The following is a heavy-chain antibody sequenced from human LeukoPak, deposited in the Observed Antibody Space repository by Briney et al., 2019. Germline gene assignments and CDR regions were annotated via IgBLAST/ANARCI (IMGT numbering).Heavy chain of an antibody. CDR3: ARDPGIAAAGTVGYFDS. J-gene: IGHJ4*02. D-gene: IGHD6-13*01. Sequence: ASVKVSCKASGYTFTNYAMHWVRQAPGQRLEWMGWINAGNGNTKYSQEFQGRVTITRDTSASTAYMELSSLRSEDMAVYYCARDPGIAAAGTVGYFDSWGQGILVTVSS. V-gene: IGHV1-3*03. CDR2: INAGNGNT. CDR1: GYTFTNYA.